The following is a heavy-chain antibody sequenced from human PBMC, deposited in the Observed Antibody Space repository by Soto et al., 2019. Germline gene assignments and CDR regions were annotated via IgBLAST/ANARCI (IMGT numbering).Heavy chain of an antibody. CDR1: RYSFTSYW. D-gene: IGHD5-12*01. Sequence: GESLKISCKASRYSFTSYWITWVRQMPGKGLEWMGTIDLSDSYTNYSPSFQGHVTISTDKSISTAYLQWSRLKASDTAMYYCASLRSGYDYHELGWGKGTLVTVSS. CDR3: ASLRSGYDYHELG. V-gene: IGHV5-10-1*01. J-gene: IGHJ4*02. CDR2: IDLSDSYT.